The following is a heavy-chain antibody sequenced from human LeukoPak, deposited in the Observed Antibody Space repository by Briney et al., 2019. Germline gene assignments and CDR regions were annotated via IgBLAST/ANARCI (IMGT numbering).Heavy chain of an antibody. Sequence: GGSLRLSCAASGFTFSSYGMHWVPQAPGKGLEWVAVIRYDGSNKYYADSVTGRFTISRDNSKNTLYLQMNSLRAEHTAVYYCAKDRGDKGNWFDPWGQGTLVTVSS. CDR2: IRYDGSNK. CDR1: GFTFSSYG. CDR3: AKDRGDKGNWFDP. V-gene: IGHV3-30*02. J-gene: IGHJ5*02. D-gene: IGHD3-10*01.